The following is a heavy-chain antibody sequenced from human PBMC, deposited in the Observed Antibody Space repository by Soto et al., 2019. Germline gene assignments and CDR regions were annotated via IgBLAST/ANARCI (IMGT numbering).Heavy chain of an antibody. CDR2: ISYDGSNK. D-gene: IGHD3-22*01. J-gene: IGHJ4*02. V-gene: IGHV3-30*18. Sequence: LRLSCAASGFTFSSYGMHWVRQAPGKGLEWVAVISYDGSNKYYADSVKGRFTISRDNSKNTLYLQMNSLRAEDTAVYYCAKDYGKVVVITTIDYWGQGTLVTVSS. CDR3: AKDYGKVVVITTIDY. CDR1: GFTFSSYG.